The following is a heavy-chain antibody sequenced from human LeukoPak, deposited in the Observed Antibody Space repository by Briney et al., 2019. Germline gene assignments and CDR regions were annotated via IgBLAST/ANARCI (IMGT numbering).Heavy chain of an antibody. CDR1: GGSISSYY. J-gene: IGHJ4*02. CDR3: AIGYGSGSYFDY. Sequence: SETLSLTCTVSGGSISSYYWSWIRQPAGKGLEWIGRIYTSGSTNYNPSLKSRVTMSVDTSNNQFSLKLSSVTAAHTAVYYCAIGYGSGSYFDYWGQGTLVTVSS. D-gene: IGHD3-10*01. CDR2: IYTSGST. V-gene: IGHV4-4*07.